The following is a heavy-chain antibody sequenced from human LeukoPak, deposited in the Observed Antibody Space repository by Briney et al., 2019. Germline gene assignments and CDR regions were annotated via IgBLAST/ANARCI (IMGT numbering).Heavy chain of an antibody. CDR2: IYYSGST. V-gene: IGHV4-59*08. Sequence: ASETPSLTCTVSGGSISSYYWSWIRQPPGKGLEWIGYIYYSGSTNYNPSLKSRVTISVDTSKNQFSLKLSSVTAADTAVYYCARSPYYYASGNYIWDYFDYWGQGTLVAVSS. D-gene: IGHD3-10*01. CDR1: GGSISSYY. CDR3: ARSPYYYASGNYIWDYFDY. J-gene: IGHJ4*02.